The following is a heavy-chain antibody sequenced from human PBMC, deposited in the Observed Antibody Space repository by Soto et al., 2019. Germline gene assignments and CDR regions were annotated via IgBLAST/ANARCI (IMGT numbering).Heavy chain of an antibody. CDR3: ATVPYSGGPT. V-gene: IGHV3-15*07. CDR2: IKPKSEGETA. J-gene: IGHJ4*02. CDR1: RFNFSAAW. D-gene: IGHD6-19*01. Sequence: EMQLVQSGGGLVKPGGSLRLSCVASRFNFSAAWLNWIRQAPGKGLEWVGRIKPKSEGETADYTAPVRGRFTISRDDSQNPLHLQMDSLKTEDTAVYYCATVPYSGGPTWGRGVLVTVSS.